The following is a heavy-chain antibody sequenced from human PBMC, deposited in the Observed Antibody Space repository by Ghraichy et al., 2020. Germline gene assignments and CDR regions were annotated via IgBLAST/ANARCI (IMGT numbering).Heavy chain of an antibody. J-gene: IGHJ6*03. CDR2: IYYSGST. V-gene: IGHV4-31*03. D-gene: IGHD3-22*01. Sequence: SQTLSLTCTVSGGSISSGGYYWSWIRQHPGKGLEWIGYIYYSGSTYYNPSLKSRVTISVDTSKNQFSLKLSSVTAADTAVYYCARESTGYHISYYYYMDVWGKGTTVTVSS. CDR3: ARESTGYHISYYYYMDV. CDR1: GGSISSGGYY.